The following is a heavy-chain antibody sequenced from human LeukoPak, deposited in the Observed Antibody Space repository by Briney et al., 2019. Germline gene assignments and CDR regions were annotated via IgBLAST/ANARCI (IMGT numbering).Heavy chain of an antibody. CDR3: ARSPADVVVADYYFDY. CDR2: IIPIFGTA. D-gene: IGHD2-15*01. V-gene: IGHV1-69*06. CDR1: GGTFSSYA. Sequence: SVKVSCKASGGTFSSYAISWVRQAPGQGLEWMGGIIPIFGTANYAQKFQGRVTITADKSTSTAYMELSSLRSEDTAVYYCARSPADVVVADYYFDYWGQGTLVTVSS. J-gene: IGHJ4*02.